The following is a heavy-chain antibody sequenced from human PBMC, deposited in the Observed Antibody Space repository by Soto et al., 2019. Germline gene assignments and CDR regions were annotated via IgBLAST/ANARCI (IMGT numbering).Heavy chain of an antibody. Sequence: QVQLQESGPGLVEPSETLSLTCTVSGGSISSGAYYWSWVRQHPGKGLEWIGYIYIGGNTYYNPSIKSRVMISTDMSKNQFSLNLNSVTAADTAGYYCARVGYHYGSGSYDMDVWGQGTTVTVSS. CDR2: IYIGGNT. J-gene: IGHJ6*02. CDR3: ARVGYHYGSGSYDMDV. V-gene: IGHV4-31*03. CDR1: GGSISSGAYY. D-gene: IGHD3-10*01.